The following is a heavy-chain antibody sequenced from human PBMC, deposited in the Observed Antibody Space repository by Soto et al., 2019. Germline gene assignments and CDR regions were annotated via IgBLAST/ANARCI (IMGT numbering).Heavy chain of an antibody. V-gene: IGHV4-59*08. Sequence: SETLSLTCTVSGGSISSYYWSWIRQPPGKGLEWIGYIYYSGSTNYNPSLKSRVTISVDTSKNQFSLKLNSVTAADTAVYYCARHYGPGFDYWGQGTLVTVSS. D-gene: IGHD4-17*01. CDR1: GGSISSYY. J-gene: IGHJ4*02. CDR2: IYYSGST. CDR3: ARHYGPGFDY.